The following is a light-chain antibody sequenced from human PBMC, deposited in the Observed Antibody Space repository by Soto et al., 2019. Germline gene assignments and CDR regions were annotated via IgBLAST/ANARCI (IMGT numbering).Light chain of an antibody. J-gene: IGKJ3*01. CDR2: DAS. Sequence: DIQMTQSPSSLSASVGDRVTITCQASHDITSYLNWYQHKPGKAPKLLIYDASIWEAGVPSRFSGSGSWTDFTFTISSLQPEDVATYYCQKCDYLPIFGPGTTVDLK. CDR1: HDITSY. V-gene: IGKV1-33*01. CDR3: QKCDYLPI.